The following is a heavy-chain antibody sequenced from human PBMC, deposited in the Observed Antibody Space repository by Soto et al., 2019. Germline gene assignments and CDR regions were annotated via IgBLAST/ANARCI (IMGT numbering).Heavy chain of an antibody. V-gene: IGHV1-69*01. CDR1: GGTFSSYA. D-gene: IGHD3-22*01. CDR3: ARDLYDSSGYYALPID. Sequence: QVPLVQSGAEVKKPGSSVKVSCKASGGTFSSYAISWVRQAPGQGLEWMGGIIPIFGTANYAQKFQGRVTITADESTSTAYMELSSLRSEDTAMYYCARDLYDSSGYYALPIDWGQGTLVTVSS. J-gene: IGHJ4*02. CDR2: IIPIFGTA.